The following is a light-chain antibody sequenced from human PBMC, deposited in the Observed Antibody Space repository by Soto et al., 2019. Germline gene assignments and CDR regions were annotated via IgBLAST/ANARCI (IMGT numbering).Light chain of an antibody. CDR3: QQRSGWPT. V-gene: IGKV3-11*01. CDR2: DAS. J-gene: IGKJ1*01. Sequence: EIVLTQSPDTLSLSPGERATLSCRASQTVSTFLAWYQQKPGQAPRLIVYDASKRAPGIPARFIRSGSGTDFTLTVSSLEPDDFALYCCQQRSGWPTFGQGTKVEI. CDR1: QTVSTF.